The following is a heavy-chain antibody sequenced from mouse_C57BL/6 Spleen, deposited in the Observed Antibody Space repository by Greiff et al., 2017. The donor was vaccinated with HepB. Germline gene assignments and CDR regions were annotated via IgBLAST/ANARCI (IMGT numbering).Heavy chain of an antibody. V-gene: IGHV1-9*01. Sequence: QVQLQQSGAELMKPGASVKLSCKATGYTFTGYWIEWVKQRPGHGLEWIGEILPGSGSTNYNEKFKGKATFTADTSSNTAYMQLSSLTTEDSAIYYCATLYYYGSSYGDWYFDVWGTGTTVTVSS. CDR2: ILPGSGST. CDR3: ATLYYYGSSYGDWYFDV. J-gene: IGHJ1*03. CDR1: GYTFTGYW. D-gene: IGHD1-1*01.